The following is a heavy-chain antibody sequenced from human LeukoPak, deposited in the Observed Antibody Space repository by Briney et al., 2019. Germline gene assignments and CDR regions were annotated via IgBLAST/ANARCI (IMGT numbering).Heavy chain of an antibody. CDR2: IRSKTDGVTT. Sequence: GGSLRLSCAASGFTFSNAWMSWVRQAPGKGLEWVGHIRSKTDGVTTDYAAPVTGRFTISRDDSKNTLYLQMNSLKTEDTAVYYCTTDVAYYYLSGSYFDSWGQGTLVTVSS. J-gene: IGHJ4*02. CDR3: TTDVAYYYLSGSYFDS. CDR1: GFTFSNAW. D-gene: IGHD3-10*01. V-gene: IGHV3-15*01.